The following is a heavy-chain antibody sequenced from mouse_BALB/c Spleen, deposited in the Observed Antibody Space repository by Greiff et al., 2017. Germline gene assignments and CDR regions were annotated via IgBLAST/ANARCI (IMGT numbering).Heavy chain of an antibody. CDR3: ARQGIPYAMDY. CDR1: GFTFSSYG. V-gene: IGHV5-6*01. CDR2: ISSGGSYT. Sequence: EVMLVESGGDLVKPGGSLKLSCAASGFTFSSYGMSWVRQTPDKRLEWVATISSGGSYTYYPDSVKGRFTISRDNAKNTLYLQMSSLKSEDTAMYYCARQGIPYAMDYWGQGTSVTVSS. D-gene: IGHD2-14*01. J-gene: IGHJ4*01.